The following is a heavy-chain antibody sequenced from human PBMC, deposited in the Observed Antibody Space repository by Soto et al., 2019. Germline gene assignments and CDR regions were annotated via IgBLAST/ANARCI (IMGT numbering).Heavy chain of an antibody. V-gene: IGHV6-1*01. J-gene: IGHJ6*02. CDR1: GDSVSSNSAA. Sequence: PSQTLSLTCAISGDSVSSNSAAWNWVRQSPSRGLEWLGRTYYRSKWYNDYAVSVKSRITINPDTSKNQFSLQLNSVTPEDTAVYYCARDRLTWGYSSSGGDYGMDVWGQGTTVTVPS. CDR2: TYYRSKWYN. CDR3: ARDRLTWGYSSSGGDYGMDV. D-gene: IGHD6-6*01.